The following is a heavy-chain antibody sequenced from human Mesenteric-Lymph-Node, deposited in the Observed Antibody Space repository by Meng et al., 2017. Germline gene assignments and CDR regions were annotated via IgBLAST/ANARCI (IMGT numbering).Heavy chain of an antibody. CDR1: GDCVSSDSAA. CDR2: TYDRSNRYN. J-gene: IGHJ4*02. CDR3: ASDLQWLVRSGFDY. V-gene: IGHV6-1*01. D-gene: IGHD6-19*01. Sequence: QTPSLTCAIPGDCVSSDSAAWNWIRQSPSRGREWLVRTYDRSNRYNDYVVSVKSRITINTDTSKNQFNLQLNSVTPEDTAVYYCASDLQWLVRSGFDYWGQGTLVTVSS.